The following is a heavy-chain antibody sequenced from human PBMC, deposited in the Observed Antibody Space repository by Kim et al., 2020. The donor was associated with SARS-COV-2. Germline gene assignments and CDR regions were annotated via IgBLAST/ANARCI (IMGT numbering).Heavy chain of an antibody. CDR1: GFTFSDYG. D-gene: IGHD1-26*01. J-gene: IGHJ5*02. CDR3: ARKFSATYASFYFGP. CDR2: IRNRGGDT. V-gene: IGHV3-23*01. Sequence: GGSLRLSCVASGFTFSDYGMSWVRQAPGKGLEWVSSIRNRGGDTYYADSVRGRFTISRDNSHNTLYLQMNSLRAEDTALYYCARKFSATYASFYFGPWGQGALVTVSS.